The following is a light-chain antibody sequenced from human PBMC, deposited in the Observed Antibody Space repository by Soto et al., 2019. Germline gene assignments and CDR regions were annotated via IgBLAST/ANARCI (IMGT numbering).Light chain of an antibody. CDR2: AAS. Sequence: DIQTPGSHSSLPAAVGDRGGMTCVSSQGINSYLAWYQQKPGKVPKVLIYAASTLQPGVPSRCSGSGSGTDFTLTISSLQPDDIATYYCQNYDSDPITFGQGTRLEIK. J-gene: IGKJ5*01. V-gene: IGKV1-27*01. CDR1: QGINSY. CDR3: QNYDSDPIT.